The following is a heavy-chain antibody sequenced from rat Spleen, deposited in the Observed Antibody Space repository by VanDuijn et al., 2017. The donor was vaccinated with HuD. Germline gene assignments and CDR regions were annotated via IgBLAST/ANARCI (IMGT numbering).Heavy chain of an antibody. Sequence: EVQLVESGGGLVQPGRSLKLSCAASGFIFSDYAMAWVRQAPKKGLEWVATIIYDGSSIYYRDSVKGRFTISRDNAKSTLYLQMNSLRSEDTATYYCTRKYTTDYYWYFDFWGPGTLVTVSS. CDR1: GFIFSDYA. CDR2: IIYDGSSI. V-gene: IGHV5-17*01. CDR3: TRKYTTDYYWYFDF. D-gene: IGHD1-6*01. J-gene: IGHJ1*01.